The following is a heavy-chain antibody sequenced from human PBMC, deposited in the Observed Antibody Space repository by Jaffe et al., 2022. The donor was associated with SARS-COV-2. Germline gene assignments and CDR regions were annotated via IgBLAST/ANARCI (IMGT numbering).Heavy chain of an antibody. CDR3: AKDRRPRSYSSGWYWDY. V-gene: IGHV3-30*18. D-gene: IGHD6-19*01. J-gene: IGHJ4*02. CDR1: GFTFSSYG. Sequence: QVQLVESGGGVVQPGRSLRLSCAASGFTFSSYGMHWVRQAPGKGLEWVAVISYDGSNKYYADSVKGRFTISRDNSKNTLYLQMNSLRAEDTAVYYCAKDRRPRSYSSGWYWDYWGQGTLVTVSS. CDR2: ISYDGSNK.